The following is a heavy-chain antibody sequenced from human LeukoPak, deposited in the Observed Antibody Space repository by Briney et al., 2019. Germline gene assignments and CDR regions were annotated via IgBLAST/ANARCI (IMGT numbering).Heavy chain of an antibody. V-gene: IGHV3-23*01. Sequence: GGSLRLSCAVSGFTFSSYAMNWVRQAPGKGLEWVSAISGSGGSIYYADSVKGRFTISRDKSKNTLYLQMNSLRAEDTAVYYCAKGDTTWELPHDYWGQGTLVTVSS. CDR1: GFTFSSYA. CDR2: ISGSGGSI. J-gene: IGHJ4*02. CDR3: AKGDTTWELPHDY. D-gene: IGHD1-26*01.